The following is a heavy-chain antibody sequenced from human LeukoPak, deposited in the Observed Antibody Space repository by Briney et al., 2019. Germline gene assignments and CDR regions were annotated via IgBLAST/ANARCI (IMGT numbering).Heavy chain of an antibody. CDR1: GGTISSYY. D-gene: IGHD4-17*01. Sequence: KPSETLSLTCTVSGGTISSYYWSWIRQPPGKGLEWIGYIYYSGSTNYNPSLKSRVTISVDTSKNQFSLKLSSVTAADTAVYYCARDPGYGDYYYGMDVWGQGTTVTVSS. CDR2: IYYSGST. V-gene: IGHV4-59*01. J-gene: IGHJ6*02. CDR3: ARDPGYGDYYYGMDV.